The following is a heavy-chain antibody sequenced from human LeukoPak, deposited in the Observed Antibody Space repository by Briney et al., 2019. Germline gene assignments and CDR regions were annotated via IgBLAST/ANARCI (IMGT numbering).Heavy chain of an antibody. D-gene: IGHD6-19*01. CDR1: GFTFSSYA. CDR3: AKSPQWLVPGENYFDY. V-gene: IGHV3-23*01. Sequence: GGSLRLSCAASGFTFSSYAMSWVRQAPGKGLEWVSAISGSGGSTYYADFVKGRFTISRDNSKNTLYLQMNSLRAEDTAVYYCAKSPQWLVPGENYFDYWGQGTLVTVSS. J-gene: IGHJ4*02. CDR2: ISGSGGST.